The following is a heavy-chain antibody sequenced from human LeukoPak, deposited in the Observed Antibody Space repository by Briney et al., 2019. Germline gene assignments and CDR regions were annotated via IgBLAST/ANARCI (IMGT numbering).Heavy chain of an antibody. D-gene: IGHD6-25*01. CDR1: GFTFSDYY. Sequence: GGSLRLSCAASGFTFSDYYMSWIRQAPGKGLEWVSYISSSGSTIYYADSVKGRFTISRDNAKNSLYLQMNSLRAEDTAVYYCARASSSDRNWFDPWGQGTLVTVSS. J-gene: IGHJ5*02. CDR2: ISSSGSTI. CDR3: ARASSSDRNWFDP. V-gene: IGHV3-11*01.